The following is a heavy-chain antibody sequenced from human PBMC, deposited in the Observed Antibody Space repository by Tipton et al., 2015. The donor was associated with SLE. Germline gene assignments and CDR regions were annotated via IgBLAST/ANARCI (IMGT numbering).Heavy chain of an antibody. V-gene: IGHV3-53*04. J-gene: IGHJ6*03. CDR1: GFTVSSNY. CDR3: AAGGCSSTSCYYYYMDI. Sequence: SLRLSCAASGFTVSSNYMSWVRQAPGKGLEWFSVIYSGGSTYYADSVKGRFTISRHNSKNTLYLQMNSLRAEDTAVYYCAAGGCSSTSCYYYYMDIWGKGTTVTVSS. D-gene: IGHD2-2*01. CDR2: IYSGGST.